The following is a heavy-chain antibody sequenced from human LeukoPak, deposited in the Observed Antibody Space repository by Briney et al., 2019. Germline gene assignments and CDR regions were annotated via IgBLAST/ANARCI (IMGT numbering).Heavy chain of an antibody. D-gene: IGHD2-21*02. V-gene: IGHV1-24*01. J-gene: IGHJ4*02. CDR2: FDPEDGET. Sequence: GASVKVSCKVSGYTLTELSMHWVRQAPGKGLEWMGGFDPEDGETIYAQKFQGRVTMTEDTSTDTAYMELSSLRSEDTAVYYCATSPHIVVVTALDYWGQGTLVTVSS. CDR1: GYTLTELS. CDR3: ATSPHIVVVTALDY.